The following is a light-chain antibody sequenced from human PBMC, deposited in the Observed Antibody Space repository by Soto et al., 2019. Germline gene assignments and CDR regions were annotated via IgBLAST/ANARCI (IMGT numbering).Light chain of an antibody. CDR1: QDIAIY. V-gene: IGKV1-9*01. J-gene: IGKJ4*01. CDR3: QQLRMYPST. CDR2: AAS. Sequence: IQLTQSPSSLSASVGDRVTITCRASQDIAIYLAWYQQKPGEAPKLLIYAASTSYGGVPSRFSGSGSGTDFALTITSPQAEDFATYYCQQLRMYPSTFGGGTKVDI.